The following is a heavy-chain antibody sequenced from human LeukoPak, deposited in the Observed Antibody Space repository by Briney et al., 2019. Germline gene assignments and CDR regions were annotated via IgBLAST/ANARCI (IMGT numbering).Heavy chain of an antibody. CDR2: IGAGGTFT. CDR3: ARVGVGATLVDY. CDR1: GFTFSSYA. D-gene: IGHD1-26*01. V-gene: IGHV3-21*04. Sequence: GGSLRLSCTASGFTFSSYAMNWVRQAPGKGLEWVSGIGAGGTFTYYADSVKGRFTISRDNAKNSLYLQMNSLRAEDTAVYYCARVGVGATLVDYWGQGTLVTVSS. J-gene: IGHJ4*02.